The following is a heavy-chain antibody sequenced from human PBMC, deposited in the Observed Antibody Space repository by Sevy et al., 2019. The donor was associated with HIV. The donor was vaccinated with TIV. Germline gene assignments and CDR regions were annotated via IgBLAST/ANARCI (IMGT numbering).Heavy chain of an antibody. J-gene: IGHJ4*02. CDR2: ISNSGDRT. V-gene: IGHV3-23*01. CDR1: GFSFNTYA. CDR3: AKTLGAIASPFDY. Sequence: GGSLRLSCAASGFSFNTYAMTWVRQAPGKGLEWVSVISNSGDRTYYADSVKGRFTISRDNPKNTLYLQMISLRAEDTAVYYCAKTLGAIASPFDYRGQGTLVTVSS. D-gene: IGHD7-27*01.